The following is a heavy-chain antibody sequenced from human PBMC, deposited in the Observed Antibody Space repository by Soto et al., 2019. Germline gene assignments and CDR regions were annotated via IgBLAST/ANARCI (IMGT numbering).Heavy chain of an antibody. D-gene: IGHD3-22*01. CDR2: IYYSGST. V-gene: IGHV4-31*03. CDR1: GRSISSGGYY. Sequence: SDTLSLTCTVSGRSISSGGYYLSWIRQHPGKGLEWIGYIYYSGSTYYNPSLKSRVTISVDTSKNQFSLKLSSVTAADTAVYYCAAAPTGGRSGYYYALFDPWGQGTLVNVS. J-gene: IGHJ5*02. CDR3: AAAPTGGRSGYYYALFDP.